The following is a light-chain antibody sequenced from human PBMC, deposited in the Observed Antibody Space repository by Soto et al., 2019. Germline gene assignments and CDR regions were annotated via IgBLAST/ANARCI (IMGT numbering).Light chain of an antibody. CDR2: DVS. J-gene: IGLJ1*01. CDR3: SSYTSSSTPYV. Sequence: QSVRTQPASVSGSPGQSITISCTGTSSDVGGYNYVSWYQQHPGKAPKLMIYDVSNRPSGVSNRFSGSKSGNTASLTISGLQAEDEADYYCSSYTSSSTPYVFGTGTKVT. V-gene: IGLV2-14*01. CDR1: SSDVGGYNY.